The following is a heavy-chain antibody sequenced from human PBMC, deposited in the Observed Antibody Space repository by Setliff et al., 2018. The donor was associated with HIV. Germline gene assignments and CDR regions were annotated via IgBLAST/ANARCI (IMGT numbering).Heavy chain of an antibody. D-gene: IGHD3-10*01. CDR3: TMKYYYSSGPSEDDAFDI. J-gene: IGHJ3*02. V-gene: IGHV3-15*05. CDR2: VRSETDGGTK. CDR1: GFTSANVW. Sequence: PGGSLRLSCAASGFTSANVWMTWVRQAPGKGLEWVARVRSETDGGTKDYAAPVKGRFTISRDDSKDTLYLQMNNMKSEDTAMYYCTMKYYYSSGPSEDDAFDIWGQGTMVT.